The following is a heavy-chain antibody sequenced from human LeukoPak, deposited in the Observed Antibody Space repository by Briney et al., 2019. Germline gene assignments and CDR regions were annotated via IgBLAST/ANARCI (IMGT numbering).Heavy chain of an antibody. J-gene: IGHJ4*02. V-gene: IGHV4-30-4*07. Sequence: PSGTLSLTCAVSGGSISSGGYSWSWIRQPPGKGLEWIGYIYYSGSTYYNPSLKSRVTISVDTSKNQFSLKLSSVTAADTAVYYCARVGYYDSSGYAPNYFDYWGQGTLVTVSS. CDR3: ARVGYYDSSGYAPNYFDY. CDR2: IYYSGST. CDR1: GGSISSGGYS. D-gene: IGHD3-22*01.